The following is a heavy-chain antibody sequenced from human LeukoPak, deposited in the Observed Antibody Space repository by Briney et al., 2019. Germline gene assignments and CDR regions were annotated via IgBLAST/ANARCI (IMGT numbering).Heavy chain of an antibody. V-gene: IGHV3-21*01. D-gene: IGHD3-22*01. J-gene: IGHJ4*02. CDR3: ARGDYYDSSGYSAD. Sequence: GGSLRLSCAASGFTFSSYSMDWVRQAPGKGLEWVSSISTSSSYIYYADSVKGRFTISRDNAKNSLYLQMNSLRAEDTAVYYFARGDYYDSSGYSADWGQGTLVTVCS. CDR1: GFTFSSYS. CDR2: ISTSSSYI.